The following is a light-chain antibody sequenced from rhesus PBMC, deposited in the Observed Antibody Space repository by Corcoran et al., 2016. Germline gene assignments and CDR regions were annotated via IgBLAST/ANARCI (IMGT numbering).Light chain of an antibody. J-gene: IGKJ4*01. Sequence: DIQMTQSPSSLSASVGDRVTITCRASQGISSYLNWYQQKPGKAPKLLNYYANRLESGVPSRFSGSGSGTKFTLTISSLQPEDFATYCCQQYNSLPLTFGGGTKVEIK. V-gene: IGKV1-32*01. CDR2: YAN. CDR3: QQYNSLPLT. CDR1: QGISSY.